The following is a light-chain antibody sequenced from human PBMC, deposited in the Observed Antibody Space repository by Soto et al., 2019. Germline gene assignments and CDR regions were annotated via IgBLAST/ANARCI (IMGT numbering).Light chain of an antibody. J-gene: IGKJ5*01. CDR3: QQYDTSPIT. Sequence: ESVLTQSQGILSLSPGERATLSCRARKSVSSGFLAWYQQKPGQAPRLLMYGASTRATGIPDRFSGSGSETDFSLTISRLEPEDFALYFCQQYDTSPITFCKGTRLQIK. CDR2: GAS. V-gene: IGKV3-20*01. CDR1: KSVSSGF.